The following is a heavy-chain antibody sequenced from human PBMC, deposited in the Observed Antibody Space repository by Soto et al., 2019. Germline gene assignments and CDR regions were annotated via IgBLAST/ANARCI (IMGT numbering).Heavy chain of an antibody. CDR1: GGSISSSSYY. D-gene: IGHD5-18*01. CDR2: IYYSGST. CDR3: ARRGGQAMVNFDY. Sequence: SETLSLTCTVSGGSISSSSYYWGWIRQPPGKGLEWIGSIYYSGSTYYNPSLKSRVTISVDTSKNQFSLKLGSVTAADTAVYYCARRGGQAMVNFDYWGQGTLVTVS. J-gene: IGHJ4*02. V-gene: IGHV4-39*01.